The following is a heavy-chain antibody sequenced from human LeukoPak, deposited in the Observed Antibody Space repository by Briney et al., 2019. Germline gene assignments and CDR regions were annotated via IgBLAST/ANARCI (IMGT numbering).Heavy chain of an antibody. CDR2: IIPIFGTA. V-gene: IGHV1-69*05. CDR1: GGTFSSYA. Sequence: ASVKVSCKASGGTFSSYAISWVRQAPGQGLEWMGGIIPIFGTANYAQKFQGRVTITTDESTSTAYMELSSLRSEDTAVYYCASCSLGGYSYGKGDAFDIWGQGTMVTVSS. CDR3: ASCSLGGYSYGKGDAFDI. J-gene: IGHJ3*02. D-gene: IGHD5-18*01.